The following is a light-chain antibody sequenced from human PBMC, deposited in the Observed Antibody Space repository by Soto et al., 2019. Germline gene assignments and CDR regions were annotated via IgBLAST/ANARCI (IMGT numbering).Light chain of an antibody. Sequence: VLKQSLATLSVSQGERATLSCTASQSVSSNFACYQQKPGQAPRLLIYGASTRATGIPARFSGSASGTEFTLTISSLQSEDFAVYYCQQYYNWPRTFGQGTKLDIK. CDR2: GAS. CDR1: QSVSSN. J-gene: IGKJ1*01. V-gene: IGKV3-15*01. CDR3: QQYYNWPRT.